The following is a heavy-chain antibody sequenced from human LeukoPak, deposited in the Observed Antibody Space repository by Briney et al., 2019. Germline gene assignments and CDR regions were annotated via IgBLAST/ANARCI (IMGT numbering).Heavy chain of an antibody. D-gene: IGHD6-6*01. V-gene: IGHV4-34*01. Sequence: PSETLSLTCAVYGGSFSGYYWSRIRQPPGKGLEWIGEINHSGSTNYNPSLKSRVAISVDTSKNQFSLKLSSVTAADTAVYYCAKTPNAFVRGGHYFDYWGQGTLVTVSS. J-gene: IGHJ4*02. CDR3: AKTPNAFVRGGHYFDY. CDR2: INHSGST. CDR1: GGSFSGYY.